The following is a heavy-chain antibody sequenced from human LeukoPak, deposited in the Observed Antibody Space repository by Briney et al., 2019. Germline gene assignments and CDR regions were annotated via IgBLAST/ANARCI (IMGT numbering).Heavy chain of an antibody. J-gene: IGHJ5*02. CDR3: AKAMIRGFDFDP. D-gene: IGHD3-10*01. V-gene: IGHV4-39*01. CDR1: GGSISSSGYY. CDR2: IYYSGST. Sequence: PSETLSLTCTVSGGSISSSGYYWGWIRQPPGKGLEWIGSIYYSGSTYYNPSLKSRVTISVDTSKNQFSLKLTSVTAADTAVYYCAKAMIRGFDFDPWGQGTLVTVSS.